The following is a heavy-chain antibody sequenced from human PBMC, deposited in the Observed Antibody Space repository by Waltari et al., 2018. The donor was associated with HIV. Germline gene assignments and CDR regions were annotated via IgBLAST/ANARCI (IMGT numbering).Heavy chain of an antibody. CDR3: ARHKNRGSYFPVDF. CDR2: IFYSGTT. V-gene: IGHV4-39*07. CDR1: GFSISSNNYY. D-gene: IGHD1-26*01. Sequence: QLQLHESGPGLVKPSETLSLTCIVSGFSISSNNYYWGWIRQPPGKGLAWIGNIFYSGTTNYNPSLESRVTISIDTAKSQFALNLDSVTAADTAIYYCARHKNRGSYFPVDFWGQGTLVAVSS. J-gene: IGHJ4*02.